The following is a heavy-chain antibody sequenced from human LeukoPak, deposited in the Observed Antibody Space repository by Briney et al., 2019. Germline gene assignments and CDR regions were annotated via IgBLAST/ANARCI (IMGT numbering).Heavy chain of an antibody. Sequence: GASVKVSCKASGGTFSSYAISWVRQAPGQGLEWMGWISAYNGNTNYAQKLQGRVTMTTDTSTSTAYMELRSLRSDDTAVYYCARDGSGGPSDYWGQGTLVTVSS. CDR2: ISAYNGNT. D-gene: IGHD6-19*01. CDR1: GGTFSSYA. CDR3: ARDGSGGPSDY. J-gene: IGHJ4*02. V-gene: IGHV1-18*01.